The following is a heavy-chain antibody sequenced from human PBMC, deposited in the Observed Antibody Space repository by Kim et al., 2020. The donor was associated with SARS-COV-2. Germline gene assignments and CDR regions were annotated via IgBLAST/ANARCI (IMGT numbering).Heavy chain of an antibody. CDR3: ARRASNWIFDY. Sequence: ASVKVSCKASGYTFTNYGISWVRQAPGQGLEWMGWISGYNGDTNYAQKFQDRVTMTTDTSTSTAHMELRSLRSDDTAVYYCARRASNWIFDYWGQGSLVTVSS. CDR2: ISGYNGDT. D-gene: IGHD1-1*01. V-gene: IGHV1-18*04. J-gene: IGHJ4*02. CDR1: GYTFTNYG.